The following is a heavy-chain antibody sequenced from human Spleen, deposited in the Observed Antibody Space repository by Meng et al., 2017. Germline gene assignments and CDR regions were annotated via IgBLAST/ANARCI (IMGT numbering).Heavy chain of an antibody. D-gene: IGHD1-26*01. Sequence: GESLKISCAASGFPFSTYWMSWVRQAPGKGLEWVANIKQDGSEEYYVDSVKGRFTISRDNARNSLYLQMSSPRPEDAALYYCARVVSGTFPFSDYWGQGALVTVSS. J-gene: IGHJ4*02. V-gene: IGHV3-7*01. CDR1: GFPFSTYW. CDR2: IKQDGSEE. CDR3: ARVVSGTFPFSDY.